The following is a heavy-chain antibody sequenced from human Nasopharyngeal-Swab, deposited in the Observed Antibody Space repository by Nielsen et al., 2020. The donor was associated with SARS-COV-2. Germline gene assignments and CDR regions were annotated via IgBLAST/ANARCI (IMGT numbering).Heavy chain of an antibody. CDR1: RVSITSQY. Sequence: SETLSLTCTVSRVSITSQYWSWIRQPPGKGLEWIGYICHNSGTSYNPSLKSRVTMFMDTSKNQFSLRLRSVTAADTAVYYCAKEGATGWFDPGAREPLSPSPQ. J-gene: IGHJ5*02. CDR2: ICHNSGT. V-gene: IGHV4-59*11. CDR3: AKEGATGWFDP.